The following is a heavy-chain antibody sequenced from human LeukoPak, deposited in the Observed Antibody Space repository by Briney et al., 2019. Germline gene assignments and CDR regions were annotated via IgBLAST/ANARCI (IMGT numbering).Heavy chain of an antibody. D-gene: IGHD5/OR15-5a*01. J-gene: IGHJ4*02. CDR1: GYTFTGYY. V-gene: IGHV1-2*02. CDR3: ARDLRTATAQGTAFDY. CDR2: INPNSGGT. Sequence: ASVKVSCKASGYTFTGYYMHWVRQAPGQGLEWMGWINPNSGGTNYAQKYQGRVTMIRDTSISTAYMELSRLRSDDTAVYYCARDLRTATAQGTAFDYWGQGTLVTVSS.